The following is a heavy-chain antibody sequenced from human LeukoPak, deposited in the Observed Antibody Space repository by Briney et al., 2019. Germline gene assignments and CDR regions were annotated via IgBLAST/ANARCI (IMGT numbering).Heavy chain of an antibody. D-gene: IGHD6-13*01. CDR1: GNSISRGTYF. Sequence: SQTLSLTCTVSGNSISRGTYFWTWIRQPPGRGLEWIGFISHSGSTDYNASLKSRVTISGDKSKNQFSLKLTSVTAADTAVYYCAIRYSSSWYSDAFDIWGQGTMVTVSS. CDR3: AIRYSSSWYSDAFDI. J-gene: IGHJ3*02. V-gene: IGHV4-30-2*01. CDR2: ISHSGST.